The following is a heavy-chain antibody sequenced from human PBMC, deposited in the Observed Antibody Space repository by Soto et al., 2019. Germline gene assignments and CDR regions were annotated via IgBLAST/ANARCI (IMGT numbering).Heavy chain of an antibody. CDR2: IIPIFGTA. CDR1: GGTFSSYA. CDR3: ARGRVVVVAATRYYGMDV. J-gene: IGHJ6*02. D-gene: IGHD2-15*01. V-gene: IGHV1-69*13. Sequence: SVNVSFKASGGTFSSYAISWVRQAPGQGLEWMGGIIPIFGTANYAQKFQGRVTITADESTSTAYMELSSLRSEDTAVYYCARGRVVVVAATRYYGMDVWGQGTTVTVSS.